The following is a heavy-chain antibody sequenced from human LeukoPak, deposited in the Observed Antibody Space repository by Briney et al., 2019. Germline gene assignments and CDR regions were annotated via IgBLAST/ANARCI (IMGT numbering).Heavy chain of an antibody. Sequence: GRSLRLAYAPSGFTFSSYCIHSVRQAPGNWLEWLADIASDGSHTFYVESVKGRFTLSRDNYKNKLYLQMNSLRAEDTAVYFCARERQDTILHSGAFDIWGQGTMVTVSS. CDR2: IASDGSHT. CDR1: GFTFSSYC. CDR3: ARERQDTILHSGAFDI. J-gene: IGHJ3*02. D-gene: IGHD2-21*01. V-gene: IGHV3-30-3*01.